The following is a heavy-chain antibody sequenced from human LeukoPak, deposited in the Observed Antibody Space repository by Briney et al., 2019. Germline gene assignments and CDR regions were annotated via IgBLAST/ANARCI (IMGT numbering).Heavy chain of an antibody. CDR2: FSAGGGGS. Sequence: PGGSLRLSCAASGFTLSNFPMSWVRQAPGKGLEWVSSFSAGGGGSYYADSVKGRFTISRDNSKNKFYLQMNSLRAEDTAVYYCARAAYDSSGYLTLWGQGTLVTVSS. CDR3: ARAAYDSSGYLTL. D-gene: IGHD3-22*01. CDR1: GFTLSNFP. J-gene: IGHJ4*02. V-gene: IGHV3-23*01.